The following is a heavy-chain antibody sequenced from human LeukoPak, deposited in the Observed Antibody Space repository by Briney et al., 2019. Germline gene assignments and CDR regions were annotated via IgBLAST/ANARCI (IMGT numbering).Heavy chain of an antibody. J-gene: IGHJ5*02. CDR2: ISVSGGST. D-gene: IGHD6-19*01. CDR3: AGGSGFLIET. V-gene: IGHV3-23*01. Sequence: GGSLRLSCAASGFTFSSFAMSWVRQPPGKGLEWVSGISVSGGSTYHADSVRGRFSISRDNAQNSLYLQMNSLRGEDTAVYFCAGGSGFLIETWGQGTLVTVSS. CDR1: GFTFSSFA.